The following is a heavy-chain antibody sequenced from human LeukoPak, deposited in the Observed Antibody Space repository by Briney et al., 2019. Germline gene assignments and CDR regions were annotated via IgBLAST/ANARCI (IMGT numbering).Heavy chain of an antibody. J-gene: IGHJ4*02. V-gene: IGHV4-39*01. CDR2: IYYSGST. CDR3: ATRGDSAYYYDSSGYYPFDY. Sequence: SETLSLTCAVYGGSFSGYYWGWLRQPPGKGLEWIGSIYYSGSTYYNPSLKSRVTISVDTSKNQFSLKLSSVPAADTAVYYCATRGDSAYYYDSSGYYPFDYWGQGTLVTVSS. D-gene: IGHD3-22*01. CDR1: GGSFSGYY.